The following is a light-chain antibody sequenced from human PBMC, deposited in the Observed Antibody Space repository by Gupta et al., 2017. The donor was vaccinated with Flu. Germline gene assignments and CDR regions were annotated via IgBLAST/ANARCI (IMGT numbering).Light chain of an antibody. V-gene: IGKV4-1*01. J-gene: IGKJ4*01. CDR2: WAS. CDR1: QSVFYSSNNRNY. CDR3: HQYSTSPRT. Sequence: SLGERATINCKSSQSVFYSSNNRNYLAWYQQKPGQPPKLLIYWASSREYGVPDRFSGSGSGTDFTLTISSLQAEDVAVYYCHQYSTSPRTFGGGTKVEIK.